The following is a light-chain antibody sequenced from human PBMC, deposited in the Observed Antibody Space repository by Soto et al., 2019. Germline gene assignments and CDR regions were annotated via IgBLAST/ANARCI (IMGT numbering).Light chain of an antibody. Sequence: VLTHTPDGHSVSLGQHASINFKSCLNAVSSANNNKHLAWYQHKVGQPPRLLIYCASTRESGVPARFSGSGSGTDFTFTISSLQAEDVATYYCQQYYTPPLTFGGGTKVDIK. CDR1: LNAVSSANNNKH. CDR3: QQYYTPPLT. V-gene: IGKV4-1*01. J-gene: IGKJ4*01. CDR2: CAS.